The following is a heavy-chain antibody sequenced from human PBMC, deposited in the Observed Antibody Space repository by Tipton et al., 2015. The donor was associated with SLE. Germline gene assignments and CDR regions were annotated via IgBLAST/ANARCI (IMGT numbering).Heavy chain of an antibody. D-gene: IGHD1-26*01. Sequence: TLSLTCAVSGYSISNSNWWAWIRQPPGKGLEWIGYIYYSGSTFYNPSLKSRVTMSVDTSKNQFSLKLSSVTAADTAVYYCARNGGSYYRYFNLWGRGTLVTVSS. CDR2: IYYSGST. CDR3: ARNGGSYYRYFNL. CDR1: GYSISNSNW. J-gene: IGHJ2*01. V-gene: IGHV4-28*01.